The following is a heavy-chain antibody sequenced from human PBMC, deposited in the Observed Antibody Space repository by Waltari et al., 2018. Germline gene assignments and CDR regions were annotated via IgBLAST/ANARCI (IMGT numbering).Heavy chain of an antibody. J-gene: IGHJ4*02. V-gene: IGHV1-69*01. CDR2: TIPSFGTA. CDR3: AGPIYYYDSSGYYYYFDY. Sequence: QVQLVQSGAEVKKPGSSVKVSCKASGGTFSSYAISWVRQAPGQGLGWMGGTIPSFGTANYDKKFQGRVTIAADESTSTAYMELSSLRSEDTSVYYCAGPIYYYDSSGYYYYFDYWGQGTLVTVSS. CDR1: GGTFSSYA. D-gene: IGHD3-22*01.